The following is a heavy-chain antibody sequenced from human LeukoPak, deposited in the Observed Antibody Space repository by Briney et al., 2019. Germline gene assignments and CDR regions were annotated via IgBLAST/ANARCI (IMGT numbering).Heavy chain of an antibody. CDR2: IIPIFGTA. D-gene: IGHD5-24*01. J-gene: IGHJ4*02. V-gene: IGHV1-69*05. CDR1: GGTFSSYA. CDR3: ARSGRMATITYYFDY. Sequence: SVKVSCKASGGTFSSYAISWVRQAPGQGLEWMGGIIPIFGTANYAQKFQGRVTITTDESTSTAYMELSSLRSEDTAVYYCARSGRMATITYYFDYWGQGTLVTVSS.